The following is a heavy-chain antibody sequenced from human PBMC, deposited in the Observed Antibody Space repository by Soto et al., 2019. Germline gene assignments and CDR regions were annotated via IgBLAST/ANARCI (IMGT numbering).Heavy chain of an antibody. D-gene: IGHD2-2*01. J-gene: IGHJ6*03. Sequence: EVQLVESGGGLVKPGGSLRLSCAASGLTFSSYSMNWVRQATGKGLEWVSSINSSSSYIYYADSVKGRFTISKDNAKTSLYLQMNILRAEDTAVYYCARGRLVPAAPNYHYMYVWGKGTTVTVSS. V-gene: IGHV3-21*01. CDR1: GLTFSSYS. CDR3: ARGRLVPAAPNYHYMYV. CDR2: INSSSSYI.